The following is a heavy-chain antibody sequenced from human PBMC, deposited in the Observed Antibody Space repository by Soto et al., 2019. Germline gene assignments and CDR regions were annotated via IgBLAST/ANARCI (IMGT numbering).Heavy chain of an antibody. V-gene: IGHV1-8*01. J-gene: IGHJ6*03. CDR2: MNPNSGDT. Sequence: ASVKVSCKASGYTFTNYDINWVRQATGQGLEWMGWMNPNSGDTGYAQKFQGRVTMTRNTSISTAYMELSSLRSEDTAVYYCATVSAWQFYFFMDVWGKGTTVTVSS. CDR3: ATVSAWQFYFFMDV. CDR1: GYTFTNYD. D-gene: IGHD6-19*01.